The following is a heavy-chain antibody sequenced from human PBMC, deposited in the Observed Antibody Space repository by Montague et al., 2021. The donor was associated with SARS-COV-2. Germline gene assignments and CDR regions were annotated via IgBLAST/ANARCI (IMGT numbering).Heavy chain of an antibody. V-gene: IGHV3-23*01. D-gene: IGHD2-15*01. Sequence: SRRFSCAASGFNFSSYAMSWVRQAPGKGLEWVSAISGSGGSTYYADSVKGRFTISRDNSKNTLYLQMNSLRAEDTAVYYCAKRYRSGGSCYSGFDPWGQGALVTVSS. CDR2: ISGSGGST. J-gene: IGHJ5*02. CDR3: AKRYRSGGSCYSGFDP. CDR1: GFNFSSYA.